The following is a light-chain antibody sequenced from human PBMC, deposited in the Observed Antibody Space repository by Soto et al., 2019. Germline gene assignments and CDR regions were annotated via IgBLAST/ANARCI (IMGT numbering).Light chain of an antibody. V-gene: IGKV1-9*01. CDR1: QGISSD. CDR2: AAS. J-gene: IGKJ5*01. CDR3: QQFKSYTIT. Sequence: DIQLTQSPSFLSASVGDRVTIXXRASQGISSDLAWYQQNPGKAPKVXIDAASTLQKGGPSTFSGSGSGTEFTLTSSSLQPEDFGTYYCQQFKSYTITFGQGTRLEIK.